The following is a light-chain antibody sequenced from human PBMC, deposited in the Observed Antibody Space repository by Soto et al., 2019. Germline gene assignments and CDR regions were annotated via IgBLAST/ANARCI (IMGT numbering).Light chain of an antibody. CDR3: SSYAGSPFYV. J-gene: IGLJ1*01. CDR1: SRDVGGYNY. V-gene: IGLV2-8*01. Sequence: QSALTQPPSASGSPGQSVTISCTGTSRDVGGYNYVSWYQQHPGKAPKLMIYEVSKRPSGVPDRFSGSKSGNTASLTVSGLQAEDEADYYCSSYAGSPFYVFGTGTKVTVL. CDR2: EVS.